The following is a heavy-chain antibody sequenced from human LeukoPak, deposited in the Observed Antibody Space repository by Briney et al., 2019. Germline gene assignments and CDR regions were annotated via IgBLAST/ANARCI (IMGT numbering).Heavy chain of an antibody. D-gene: IGHD2-15*01. CDR3: ARQGRYCSGGSCYITDAFDI. V-gene: IGHV4-4*02. Sequence: SETLSLTCAVSGGSISSSNWWSWVRQPPGKGLEWIGEINHSGSTNYNPSLKSRVTISVDTSKNQFSLKLSSVTAADTAVYYCARQGRYCSGGSCYITDAFDIWGQGTMVTVSS. J-gene: IGHJ3*02. CDR1: GGSISSSNW. CDR2: INHSGST.